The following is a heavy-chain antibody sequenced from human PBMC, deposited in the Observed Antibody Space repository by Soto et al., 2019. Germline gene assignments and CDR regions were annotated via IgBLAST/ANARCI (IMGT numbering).Heavy chain of an antibody. D-gene: IGHD3-10*01. J-gene: IGHJ5*02. CDR1: GYTFISYG. V-gene: IGHV1-18*01. CDR3: ARSLHHHLITMVRGESFPFDP. Sequence: ASVKVSCKASGYTFISYGISWVRQAPGQGLEWMGWISAYNGNTNYAQKFQGRVTITADKSTSTAYMELSSLRSEDTAVYYCARSLHHHLITMVRGESFPFDPWGQGTLVTVSS. CDR2: ISAYNGNT.